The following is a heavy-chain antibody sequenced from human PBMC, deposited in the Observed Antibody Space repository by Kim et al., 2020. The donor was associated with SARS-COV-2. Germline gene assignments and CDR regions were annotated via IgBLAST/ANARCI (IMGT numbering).Heavy chain of an antibody. D-gene: IGHD2-2*01. Sequence: GGSLRLSCAASGVTFSSYAMSWVRQAPGKGMEWVSAISGSGGSTYYADSVKGRHTTTRDKSKNTMFPQMHSLSAEDTAVYYCAKGYCSSTSCYFDYWGQGTLVTVSS. CDR2: ISGSGGST. V-gene: IGHV3-23*01. CDR1: GVTFSSYA. J-gene: IGHJ4*02. CDR3: AKGYCSSTSCYFDY.